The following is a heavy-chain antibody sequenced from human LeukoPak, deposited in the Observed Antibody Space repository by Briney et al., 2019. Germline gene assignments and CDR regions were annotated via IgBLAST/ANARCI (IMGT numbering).Heavy chain of an antibody. CDR3: ARDHIAVAGKDSDY. Sequence: GASVKVSCKTSGYTFNNYGITWVRHAPGQGLEWMGWISAYNGKINFAQKVQGRVTMTTDTTTSTAYMELRNLRSDDTAVYYCARDHIAVAGKDSDYWGQGTLVTVSS. CDR1: GYTFNNYG. J-gene: IGHJ4*02. D-gene: IGHD6-19*01. CDR2: ISAYNGKI. V-gene: IGHV1-18*01.